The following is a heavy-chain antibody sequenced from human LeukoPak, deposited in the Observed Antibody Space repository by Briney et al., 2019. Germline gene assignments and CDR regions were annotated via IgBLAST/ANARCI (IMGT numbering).Heavy chain of an antibody. V-gene: IGHV1-8*01. Sequence: ASVKVSCKASGYTFTSYDINWVRQATGQGLEWMGWMNPNSGNTGYAQKFQGRVTMTRNTSISTAYMELSSLRSEDTAVYYCARVITGYYDSSGYPDYWGQGTLVTVSS. CDR1: GYTFTSYD. J-gene: IGHJ4*02. CDR3: ARVITGYYDSSGYPDY. D-gene: IGHD3-22*01. CDR2: MNPNSGNT.